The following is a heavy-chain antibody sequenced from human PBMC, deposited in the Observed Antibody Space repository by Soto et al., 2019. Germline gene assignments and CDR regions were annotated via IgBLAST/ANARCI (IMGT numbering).Heavy chain of an antibody. CDR2: ISYDGSNK. J-gene: IGHJ2*01. D-gene: IGHD5-18*01. CDR3: AIDPLWGTAMVLWYFDL. V-gene: IGHV3-30-3*01. CDR1: GFTFSSYA. Sequence: GGSLRLSCAASGFTFSSYAMHWVRQAPGKGLEWVAVISYDGSNKYYADSVKGRFTISRDNSKNTLYLQMNSLRAEDTAFYFCAIDPLWGTAMVLWYFDLWGRGTLVTVSS.